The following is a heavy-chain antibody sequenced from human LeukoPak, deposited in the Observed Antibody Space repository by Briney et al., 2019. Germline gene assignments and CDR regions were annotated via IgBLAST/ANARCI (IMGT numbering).Heavy chain of an antibody. CDR2: VHYSGST. CDR1: DGFITNYY. CDR3: ARWADYYDSSGYPLQPFDY. Sequence: NSSETLSLTCTVSDGFITNYYWSWVRQPPGKGLEFIGYVHYSGSTNYNPSLKSRVTISVDTSKNQFSLKLSSVTAADTAVYYCARWADYYDSSGYPLQPFDYWGQGTLVTVSS. J-gene: IGHJ4*02. D-gene: IGHD3-22*01. V-gene: IGHV4-59*08.